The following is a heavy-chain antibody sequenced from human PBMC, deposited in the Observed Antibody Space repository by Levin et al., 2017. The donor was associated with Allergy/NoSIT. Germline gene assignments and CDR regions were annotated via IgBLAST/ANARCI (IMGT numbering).Heavy chain of an antibody. Sequence: SETLSLTCAISGDSVSSNSAAWNWIRQSTSRGLEWLGRTYYRSKWYNDYAVSVKSRITINPDTSKNQFSLQLNSVTPEDTAVYYCARLNRVRGPTDAFDFWGQGTMVSVSS. CDR3: ARLNRVRGPTDAFDF. D-gene: IGHD3-10*01. J-gene: IGHJ3*01. V-gene: IGHV6-1*01. CDR2: TYYRSKWYN. CDR1: GDSVSSNSAA.